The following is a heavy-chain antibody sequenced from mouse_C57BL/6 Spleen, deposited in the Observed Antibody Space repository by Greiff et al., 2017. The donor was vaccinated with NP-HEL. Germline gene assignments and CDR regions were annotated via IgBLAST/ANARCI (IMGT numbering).Heavy chain of an antibody. D-gene: IGHD2-2*01. Sequence: EVKLVESGPGLVKPSQSLSLTCSVTGYSITSGYYWNWIRQFPGNKLEWMGYISYDGSNNYNPSLKNRISITRDTSKNQFFLKLNSVTTEDTATYYCARFNGYDGGFAYWGQGTLVTVSA. CDR2: ISYDGSN. J-gene: IGHJ3*01. CDR1: GYSITSGYY. V-gene: IGHV3-6*01. CDR3: ARFNGYDGGFAY.